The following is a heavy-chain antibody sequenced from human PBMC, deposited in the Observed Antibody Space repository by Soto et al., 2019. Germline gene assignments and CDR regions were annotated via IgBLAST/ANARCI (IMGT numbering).Heavy chain of an antibody. CDR3: ARDPWGGAVDAFDI. D-gene: IGHD3-10*01. CDR2: INTGKGNT. V-gene: IGHV1-3*04. Sequence: QVQFVQSGAEVKKPGASVKVSCKASGYNFTTYAIHWVRQAPGQRLEWMGWINTGKGNTKYSQKFQGRVTITRDTSASTAYMDVSSLRSGDTAVYYCARDPWGGAVDAFDIGGQGTMVTVSS. J-gene: IGHJ3*02. CDR1: GYNFTTYA.